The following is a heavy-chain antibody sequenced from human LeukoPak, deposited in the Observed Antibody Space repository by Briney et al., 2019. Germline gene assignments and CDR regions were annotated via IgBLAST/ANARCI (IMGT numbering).Heavy chain of an antibody. Sequence: GESLKISCKGSGYSFSSYWIGWVRQMAGKGLEWMGIIYPGDSHTRYSPSFQGQVTFSADKSINTAYLQWDSLKASDTAMYYCARQKGAADDYWGQGTLVTVSS. CDR3: ARQKGAADDY. CDR1: GYSFSSYW. D-gene: IGHD6-13*01. J-gene: IGHJ4*02. V-gene: IGHV5-51*01. CDR2: IYPGDSHT.